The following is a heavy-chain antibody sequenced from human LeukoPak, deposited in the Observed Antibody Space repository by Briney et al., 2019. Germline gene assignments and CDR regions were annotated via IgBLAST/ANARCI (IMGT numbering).Heavy chain of an antibody. D-gene: IGHD2-21*02. CDR1: GFTFSSYG. J-gene: IGHJ6*03. V-gene: IGHV3-48*04. CDR2: ISSSSSTI. CDR3: ARVRSAKKHIVVVTATDGYYYMDV. Sequence: PGRSLRLSCAASGFTFSSYGMHWVRQAPGKGLEWVSYISSSSSTIYYADSVKGRFTISRDNAKNSLYLQMNSLRAEDTAVYYCARVRSAKKHIVVVTATDGYYYMDVWGKGTTVTVSS.